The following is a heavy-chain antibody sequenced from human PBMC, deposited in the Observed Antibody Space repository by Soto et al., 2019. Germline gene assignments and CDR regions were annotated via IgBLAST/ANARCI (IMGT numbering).Heavy chain of an antibody. D-gene: IGHD3-10*01. J-gene: IGHJ6*04. CDR1: GGSISSGGYY. CDR2: IYYSGST. V-gene: IGHV4-31*03. CDR3: ARDNKGSGSSLNGDV. Sequence: SETLSLTCTVSGGSISSGGYYWSWIRQHPGKGLEWIGYIYYSGSTYYNPSLKSRVTISVDTSKNQFSLKLSSVTAADTAVYYCARDNKGSGSSLNGDVWGKGTTVTVSS.